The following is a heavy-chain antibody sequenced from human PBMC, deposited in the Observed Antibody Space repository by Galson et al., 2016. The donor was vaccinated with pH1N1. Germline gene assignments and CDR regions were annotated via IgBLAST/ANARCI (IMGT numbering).Heavy chain of an antibody. CDR3: VRGYTYIIY. V-gene: IGHV3-7*01. D-gene: IGHD5-18*01. CDR2: INQDGGEK. J-gene: IGHJ4*02. Sequence: SLRLSCAASGFTFTSFWMTWVRQAPGKGLEWVANINQDGGEKNYVDSVKGRFTISRDNAKNSVSLQMNSLRAEDTAVYYCVRGYTYIIYWGQGTLVAVSS. CDR1: GFTFTSFW.